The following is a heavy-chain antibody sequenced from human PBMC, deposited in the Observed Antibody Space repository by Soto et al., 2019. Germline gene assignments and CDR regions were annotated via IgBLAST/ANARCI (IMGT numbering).Heavy chain of an antibody. CDR1: GGSLNNGNYY. V-gene: IGHV4-61*01. CDR2: IYYSGST. CDR3: ARDPGVGLSARWFDP. D-gene: IGHD2-8*01. Sequence: QVHLQESGPGLLKPSETLTLTCTVSGGSLNNGNYYWSWLRQPPGKALEWIGHIYYSGSTSYNPSLKSRVIMSIDMSKSQFSLRLTSVTAADTAVYFCARDPGVGLSARWFDPWGLGALITVAS. J-gene: IGHJ5*02.